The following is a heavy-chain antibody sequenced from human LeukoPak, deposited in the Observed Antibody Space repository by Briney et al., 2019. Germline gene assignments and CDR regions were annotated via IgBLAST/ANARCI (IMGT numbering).Heavy chain of an antibody. CDR3: ARVRVRNDILTHGRATYYYYMDV. CDR2: ISAYNGNT. V-gene: IGHV1-18*01. Sequence: ASVKVSCKASGYTFTSYGISWVRQAPGQGLEWMGWISAYNGNTNYAQKLQGRVTMTTDTSTSTAYMELRSLRSDDTAVYYCARVRVRNDILTHGRATYYYYMDVWGKGTTVTVSS. D-gene: IGHD3-9*01. J-gene: IGHJ6*03. CDR1: GYTFTSYG.